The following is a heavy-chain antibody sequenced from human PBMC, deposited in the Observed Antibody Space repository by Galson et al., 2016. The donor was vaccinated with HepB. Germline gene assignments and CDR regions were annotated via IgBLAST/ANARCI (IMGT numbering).Heavy chain of an antibody. V-gene: IGHV1-69*10. CDR2: IIPILGIA. CDR3: ARRVTGYFVL. J-gene: IGHJ2*01. CDR1: GGTFSNYA. D-gene: IGHD5-18*01. Sequence: SVKVSCKASGGTFSNYAISWVRQAPGQGLEWMGGIIPILGIANYAQKFQGRVTITADKSTSTSYMELSSLRSEDTAGYYCARRVTGYFVLWGRGTLVSVSS.